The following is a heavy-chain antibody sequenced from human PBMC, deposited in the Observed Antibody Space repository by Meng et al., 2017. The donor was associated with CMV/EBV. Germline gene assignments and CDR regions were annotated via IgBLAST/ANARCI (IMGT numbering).Heavy chain of an antibody. J-gene: IGHJ4*02. D-gene: IGHD3-10*01. CDR1: GFSFDNYA. CDR2: ISGSGGSR. V-gene: IGHV3-23*01. CDR3: VGRQYGSGTY. Sequence: GGSLRLSCVGSGFSFDNYAMSWVRQAPGKGLEWVSTISGSGGSRYYADSVKGRFTISRDTSRNTLYLQMNTLRAEDTAVYYCVGRQYGSGTYWGQGTLVTVSS.